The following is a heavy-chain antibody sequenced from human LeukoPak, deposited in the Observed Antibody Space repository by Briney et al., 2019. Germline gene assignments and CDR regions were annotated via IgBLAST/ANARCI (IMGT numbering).Heavy chain of an antibody. CDR1: GGSISSGSYY. Sequence: SETLSLTCTVAGGSISSGSYYWSWIRQPAGKGLEWIGRIYTSGSTNYNPSLKSRVTISVDTSKNQFSLKLSSVTAADTAVYYCARDRRTGTTFSFDYWGQGTLVTVSS. J-gene: IGHJ4*02. CDR3: ARDRRTGTTFSFDY. V-gene: IGHV4-61*02. D-gene: IGHD1-7*01. CDR2: IYTSGST.